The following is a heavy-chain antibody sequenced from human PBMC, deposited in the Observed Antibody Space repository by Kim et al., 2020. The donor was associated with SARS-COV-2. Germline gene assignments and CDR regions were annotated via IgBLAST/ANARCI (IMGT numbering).Heavy chain of an antibody. D-gene: IGHD3-22*01. CDR1: GFTFSSYA. Sequence: GGSLRLSCAASGFTFSSYAMHWVRQAPGKGLEWVAVISYDGSNKYYADSVKGRFTISRDNSKNTLYLQMNSLRAEDTAVYYCARDYMIVVVTTYYYYGMDVWGQGTTVTVSS. CDR2: ISYDGSNK. CDR3: ARDYMIVVVTTYYYYGMDV. V-gene: IGHV3-30-3*01. J-gene: IGHJ6*02.